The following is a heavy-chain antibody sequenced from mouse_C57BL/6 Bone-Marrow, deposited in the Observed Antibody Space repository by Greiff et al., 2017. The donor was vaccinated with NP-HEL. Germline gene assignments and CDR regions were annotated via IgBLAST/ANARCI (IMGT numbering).Heavy chain of an antibody. Sequence: EVMLVESGGGLVKPGGSLKLSCVVSGLTFSRYAMSWLRQTPEKRLEWVATINSAGSYTYYPDSVKGRFTISRDIAKNTLYLQMSSLRSDDTAMYYCSRHGYDAWFAYWGQGTLVTVSA. CDR3: SRHGYDAWFAY. V-gene: IGHV5-9-1*01. J-gene: IGHJ3*01. CDR2: INSAGSYT. D-gene: IGHD2-2*01. CDR1: GLTFSRYA.